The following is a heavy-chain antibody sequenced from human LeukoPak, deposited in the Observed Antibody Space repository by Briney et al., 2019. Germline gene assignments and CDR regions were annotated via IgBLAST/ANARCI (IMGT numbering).Heavy chain of an antibody. CDR3: AKAPPYYYDSSGYYTDY. CDR2: IWYDGSNK. V-gene: IGHV3-33*06. J-gene: IGHJ4*02. Sequence: GGSLRLSCAASGFTFSSYGMHWVRQAPGKGLEWVAVIWYDGSNKYYADSVKGRFTISRDNSKNTLYLQMNSLRAEDTAVYYCAKAPPYYYDSSGYYTDYWGQGTLVTVSS. D-gene: IGHD3-22*01. CDR1: GFTFSSYG.